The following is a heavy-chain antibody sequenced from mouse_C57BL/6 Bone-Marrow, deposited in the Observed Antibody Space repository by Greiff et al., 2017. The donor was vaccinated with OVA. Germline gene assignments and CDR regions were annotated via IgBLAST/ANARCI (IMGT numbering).Heavy chain of an antibody. CDR1: GFTFSDYG. D-gene: IGHD2-4*01. V-gene: IGHV5-15*01. J-gene: IGHJ4*01. CDR3: SRSYYDYDRYYYAMDY. CDR2: ISNLAYSI. Sequence: EVHLVESGGGLVQPGGSLKLSCAASGFTFSDYGMAWVRQAPRKGPEWVAFISNLAYSIYYADTVTGRFTISRENAKNTLYLEMSSLRSEDTAMYYCSRSYYDYDRYYYAMDYWGQGTTVTVSS.